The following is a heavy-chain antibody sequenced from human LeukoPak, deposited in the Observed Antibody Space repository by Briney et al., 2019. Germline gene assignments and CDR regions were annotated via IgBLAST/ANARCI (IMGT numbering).Heavy chain of an antibody. Sequence: GGSLRLSCAASGFSFSSYGMHWVRQASGKGLELVAFIRYDGNEKYYAGSVQGRFTVARDNSKNTLYLEMNGLRPEDTALYHCAGPGYCSGGSCYYYYYMDVWGKGTTVTVSS. CDR3: AGPGYCSGGSCYYYYYMDV. CDR1: GFSFSSYG. CDR2: IRYDGNEK. D-gene: IGHD2-15*01. V-gene: IGHV3-30*02. J-gene: IGHJ6*03.